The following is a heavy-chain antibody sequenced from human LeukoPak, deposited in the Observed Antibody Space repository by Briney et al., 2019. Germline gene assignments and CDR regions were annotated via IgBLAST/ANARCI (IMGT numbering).Heavy chain of an antibody. CDR3: ARDLSRQLPMLGLFDY. V-gene: IGHV1-69*13. CDR2: IIPIFGTA. CDR1: GYTFTTYA. Sequence: ASVKVSCKASGYTFTTYAMNWVRQAPGQGLEWMGGIIPIFGTANYAQKFQGRVTITADESTSTAYMELSSLRSDDTAVYYCARDLSRQLPMLGLFDYWGQGTLVTVSS. J-gene: IGHJ4*02. D-gene: IGHD2-2*01.